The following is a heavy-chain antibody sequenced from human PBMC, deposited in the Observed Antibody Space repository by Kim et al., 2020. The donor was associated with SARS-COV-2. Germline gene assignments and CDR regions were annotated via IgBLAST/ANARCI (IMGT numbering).Heavy chain of an antibody. CDR1: GYSFTSYW. J-gene: IGHJ5*02. D-gene: IGHD2-8*01. Sequence: GESLKISCKGSGYSFTSYWISWVRQMPGKGLEWMGRIDPSDSYTNYSPSFQGHVTISADKSIITAYLQWSSLKASDTAMYYCARHRGPGKDIVLMVYGGGFDPWGQGTLVTVSS. CDR3: ARHRGPGKDIVLMVYGGGFDP. CDR2: IDPSDSYT. V-gene: IGHV5-10-1*01.